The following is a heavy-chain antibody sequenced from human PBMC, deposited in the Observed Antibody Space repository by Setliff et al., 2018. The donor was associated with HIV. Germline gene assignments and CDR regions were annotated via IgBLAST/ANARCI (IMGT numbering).Heavy chain of an antibody. CDR1: GLSLNISDVG. J-gene: IGHJ4*02. D-gene: IGHD3-3*01. V-gene: IGHV2-26*01. CDR3: ARGHYDFWSGYYGGVDFDY. CDR2: IFSNDEK. Sequence: SGPTLVNPTQTLTLTCTLSGLSLNISDVGVGWLRQPPGKALEWLAHIFSNDEKSYNISLKKRLAISKDTSKGQVVLTMTNMDPVDTATYYCARGHYDFWSGYYGGVDFDYWGQGTPVTVSS.